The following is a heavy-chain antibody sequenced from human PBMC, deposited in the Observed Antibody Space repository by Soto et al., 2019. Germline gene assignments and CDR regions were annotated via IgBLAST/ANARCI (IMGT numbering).Heavy chain of an antibody. Sequence: SETLSLTCTVSGGSISSSSYYWGWIRQPPGKGLEWIGSIYYSGSTYYNPSLKSRVTISVDTSKNQFSLKLSSVTAADTAVYYCAKPLNQLLFNWFDPWGKGPLVTVSS. J-gene: IGHJ5*02. CDR2: IYYSGST. V-gene: IGHV4-39*01. D-gene: IGHD2-2*01. CDR3: AKPLNQLLFNWFDP. CDR1: GGSISSSSYY.